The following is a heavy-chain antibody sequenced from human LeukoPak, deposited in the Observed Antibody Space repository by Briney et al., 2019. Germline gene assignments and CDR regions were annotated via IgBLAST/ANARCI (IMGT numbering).Heavy chain of an antibody. CDR2: ISGSGGST. CDR1: GFTFSSYA. CDR3: SKLGNDNVWGTYRDNWFDP. Sequence: GGSLRLSCAASGFTFSSYAMSWVRQAPGKGLEWVSAISGSGGSTYYADSVKGRFTISRDNSKNALYLQINSLRAEDTAVYYCSKLGNDNVWGTYRDNWFDPWGQGTLVTVSS. V-gene: IGHV3-23*01. J-gene: IGHJ5*02. D-gene: IGHD3-16*02.